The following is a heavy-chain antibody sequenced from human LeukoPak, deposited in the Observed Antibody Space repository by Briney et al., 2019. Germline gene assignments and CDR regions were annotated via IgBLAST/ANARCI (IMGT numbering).Heavy chain of an antibody. Sequence: GGSLRLSCAASGFTFNNAWMSWVRQTPEKGLEWVANIKQDGSETVYVDSVKGRFTISRDNAQSSLYLQMSSLRAEDTAVYYCARDPYSSSWSYGMDVWGQGTTVTVSS. CDR2: IKQDGSET. V-gene: IGHV3-7*05. CDR3: ARDPYSSSWSYGMDV. CDR1: GFTFNNAW. J-gene: IGHJ6*02. D-gene: IGHD6-13*01.